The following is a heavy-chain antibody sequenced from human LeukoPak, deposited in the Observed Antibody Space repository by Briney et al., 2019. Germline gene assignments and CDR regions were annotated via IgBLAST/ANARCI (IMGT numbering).Heavy chain of an antibody. D-gene: IGHD6-13*01. V-gene: IGHV3-30-3*01. CDR3: VRAIDGEYSSSWDGGDY. CDR2: ISYDGSNK. Sequence: GWSLRLSCAASGFTFSSYAMHWVRQAPGKGLEWVAVISYDGSNKYYADSVKGRFTISRDNSKNTLYLQMNSLRAEDTAVYYCVRAIDGEYSSSWDGGDYWGQGTLVTVSS. J-gene: IGHJ4*02. CDR1: GFTFSSYA.